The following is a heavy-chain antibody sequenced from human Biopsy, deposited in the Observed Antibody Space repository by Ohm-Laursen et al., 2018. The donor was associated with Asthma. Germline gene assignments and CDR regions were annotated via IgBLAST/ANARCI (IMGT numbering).Heavy chain of an antibody. CDR3: VRHDHRWDTYADF. V-gene: IGHV4-39*01. CDR2: IYYSGTT. Sequence: GTLSLTCSLSSGSGGYMRSGNYYWGWIRQPPGKGLEWIGSIYYSGTTYYNPSLESRVTVSAGTSKNQFSLKLTSVTAADTAVYYCVRHDHRWDTYADFWGQGTLVTVSS. CDR1: SGSGGYMRSGNYY. D-gene: IGHD2-2*01. J-gene: IGHJ4*02.